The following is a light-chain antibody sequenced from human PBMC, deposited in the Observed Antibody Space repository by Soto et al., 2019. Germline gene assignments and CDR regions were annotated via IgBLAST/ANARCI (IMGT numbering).Light chain of an antibody. J-gene: IGLJ1*01. Sequence: QSVLTQPASVSGSPGQSFTISCTGTRSDVGSYNLVSWYQQHPGKAPKLMIYEGSKRPSGVSNRFSGSKSGNTASLTISGLQAEDEADYYCCSYAGSSTFYVFGTGTKVTVL. CDR1: RSDVGSYNL. CDR2: EGS. V-gene: IGLV2-23*01. CDR3: CSYAGSSTFYV.